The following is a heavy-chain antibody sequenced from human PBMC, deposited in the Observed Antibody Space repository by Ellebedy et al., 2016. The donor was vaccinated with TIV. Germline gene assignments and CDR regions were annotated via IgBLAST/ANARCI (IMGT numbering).Heavy chain of an antibody. CDR3: AGDEAGVTFDY. CDR1: GYSISSGYY. Sequence: GSLRLSCTVSGYSISSGYYWGWIRLPPVKGPEWIGTMYHSGSTYYNPSLMSRVAMSMDTSNNQFSLKLSSVTAADTAVYYCAGDEAGVTFDYWGQGTLVAVSS. J-gene: IGHJ4*02. V-gene: IGHV4-38-2*02. CDR2: MYHSGST. D-gene: IGHD3-10*01.